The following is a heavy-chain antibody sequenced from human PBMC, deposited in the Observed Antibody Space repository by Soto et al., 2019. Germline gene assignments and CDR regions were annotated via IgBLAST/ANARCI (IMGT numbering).Heavy chain of an antibody. V-gene: IGHV1-69*04. D-gene: IGHD3-22*01. J-gene: IGHJ4*02. CDR2: IIPILGVP. CDR1: GGTFSSYT. CDR3: AKEGGPDYYDSSGYYDY. Sequence: SVKVSCKASGGTFSSYTISWVRQAPGQGLEWMGRIIPILGVPNYAQKFQGRVTITADKSTNTAYMELSSLRSEGTAVYYCAKEGGPDYYDSSGYYDYWGPGTLVTVSS.